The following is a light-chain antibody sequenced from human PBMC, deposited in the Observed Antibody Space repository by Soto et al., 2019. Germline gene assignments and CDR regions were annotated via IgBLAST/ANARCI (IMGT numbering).Light chain of an antibody. CDR2: DAS. CDR3: QQRSNWPGT. Sequence: EILMTQSHAPRSVSPGERSTLSCMASQSVSSYLAWYQQKPGQAPRLLIYDASNRATGIPDRFSGSGSGTDFTLTISCLEPEDFALYYCQQRSNWPGTFGQGAKEDI. CDR1: QSVSSY. V-gene: IGKV3-11*01. J-gene: IGKJ1*01.